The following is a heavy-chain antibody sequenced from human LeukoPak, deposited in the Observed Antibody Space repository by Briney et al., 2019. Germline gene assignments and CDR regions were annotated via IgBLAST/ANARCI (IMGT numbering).Heavy chain of an antibody. V-gene: IGHV1-46*01. CDR3: ARRITGALDAFDI. CDR1: GYTFTSYY. D-gene: IGHD1-20*01. Sequence: ASVKVSCKASGYTFTSYYMHWVRQAPGQGLEWMGIINPSGGSTSYAQKFQGRVTITTDESTSTAYMELSSLRSEDTAVYYCARRITGALDAFDIWGQGTMVTVSS. CDR2: INPSGGST. J-gene: IGHJ3*02.